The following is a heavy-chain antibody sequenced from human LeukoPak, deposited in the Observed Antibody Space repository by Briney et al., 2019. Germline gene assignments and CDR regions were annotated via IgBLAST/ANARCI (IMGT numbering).Heavy chain of an antibody. J-gene: IGHJ4*02. CDR2: IYYSGST. V-gene: IGHV4-39*07. Sequence: SETLSLTCTVSGGSISSSYYYWGWIRQPPGKGLEWIGSIYYSGSTYYNPSLKSRVTISVDTSKNQFSLKLSSVTAADTAVYYCARGTYYYDSSGYYLQNFDYWGQGTLVTVSS. CDR1: GGSISSSYYY. CDR3: ARGTYYYDSSGYYLQNFDY. D-gene: IGHD3-22*01.